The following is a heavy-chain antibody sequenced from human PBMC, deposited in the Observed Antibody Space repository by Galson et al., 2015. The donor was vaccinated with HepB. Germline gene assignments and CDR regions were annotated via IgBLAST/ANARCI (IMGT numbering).Heavy chain of an antibody. J-gene: IGHJ4*02. CDR1: GYTFTDYG. CDR3: ARDRHCSSGRCYVSEIDY. D-gene: IGHD2-2*01. CDR2: ISPFNA. Sequence: SVKVSCKAFGYTFTDYGISWVRQAPGQGLEWMGWISPFNANYAQKIQGRVTMTTDTSTSTAYMELRFLTSDDTAVYYCARDRHCSSGRCYVSEIDYWGQGTLVTVSP. V-gene: IGHV1-18*04.